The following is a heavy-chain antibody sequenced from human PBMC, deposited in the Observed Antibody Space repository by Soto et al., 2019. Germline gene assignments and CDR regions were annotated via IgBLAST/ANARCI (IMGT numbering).Heavy chain of an antibody. D-gene: IGHD3-22*01. V-gene: IGHV4-30-2*01. CDR1: GGSVSTSEYS. Sequence: QVHLQESGSGLVKPSQTLSLTCAVSGGSVSTSEYSWSWIRQPPGKGLEWIGHIYHTASAKYSPSLRSRVTMFLDRTKNEFSLKLTSVTAADTAVYYCARDLPPYDRRRPPTGAFEDWGQGVLVSVSS. CDR3: ARDLPPYDRRRPPTGAFED. CDR2: IYHTASA. J-gene: IGHJ4*02.